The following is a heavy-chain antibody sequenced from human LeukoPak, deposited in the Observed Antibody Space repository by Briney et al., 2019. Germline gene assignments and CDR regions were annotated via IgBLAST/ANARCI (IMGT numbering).Heavy chain of an antibody. D-gene: IGHD3-3*01. CDR2: ISGSGGST. Sequence: GGSLRLSCAASGFTFSSYSMNWVRQAPGKGLEWVSAISGSGGSTYYADSVKGRFTISRDNSKNTLYLQMNSLRAEDTAVYYCAKVTSITIFGVGPFDYWGQGTLVTVSS. V-gene: IGHV3-23*01. J-gene: IGHJ4*02. CDR3: AKVTSITIFGVGPFDY. CDR1: GFTFSSYS.